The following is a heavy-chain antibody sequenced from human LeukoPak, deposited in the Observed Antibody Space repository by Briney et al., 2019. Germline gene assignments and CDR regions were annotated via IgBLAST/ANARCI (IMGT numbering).Heavy chain of an antibody. CDR1: EYTFAKYF. CDR2: INPDGGGT. J-gene: IGHJ4*02. CDR3: ARDHRDVSEGYTSGYFDY. D-gene: IGHD1-1*01. Sequence: ASLKVSCKASEYTFAKYFIHWVRQDPGQGLEWMGVINPDGGGTTYSQKFQGRVTMTRDTSTSTVYMELTSLRSEDTAVYYCARDHRDVSEGYTSGYFDYWGQGTLVTVSS. V-gene: IGHV1-46*01.